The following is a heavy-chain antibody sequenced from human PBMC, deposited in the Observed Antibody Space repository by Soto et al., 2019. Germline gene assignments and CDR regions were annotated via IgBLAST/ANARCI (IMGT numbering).Heavy chain of an antibody. V-gene: IGHV3-30-3*02. CDR3: AKSAGWYIDY. CDR2: ISLDGRNK. D-gene: IGHD6-19*01. Sequence: PGGSLRLSCAASGSTFSRYAMHWVRQAPGKGLEWVAVISLDGRNKYYADSVKGRFTISRDNSKNTLYLQMNSLRAEDTAVYYCAKSAGWYIDYWGQGTMVTVSS. J-gene: IGHJ4*02. CDR1: GSTFSRYA.